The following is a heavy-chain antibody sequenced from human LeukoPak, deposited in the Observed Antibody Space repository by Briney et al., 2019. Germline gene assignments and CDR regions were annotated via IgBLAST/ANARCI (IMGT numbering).Heavy chain of an antibody. CDR2: INHSGST. D-gene: IGHD1-26*01. CDR1: GGSFSGYY. J-gene: IGHJ4*02. Sequence: SETLSLTCAVYGGSFSGYYWSWIRQPPGKGLEWIGEINHSGSTNYNPCLKSRVTISVDTSKNQFSLKLSSVTAADTAVYYCARRGSYYDYWGQGTLVTVSS. V-gene: IGHV4-34*01. CDR3: ARRGSYYDY.